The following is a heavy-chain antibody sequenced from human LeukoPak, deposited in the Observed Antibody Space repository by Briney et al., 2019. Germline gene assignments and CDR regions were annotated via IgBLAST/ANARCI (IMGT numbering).Heavy chain of an antibody. CDR3: ARAEWFDIVVVVAESLSYYDSSGYPGFDY. CDR2: ISSSGRTI. J-gene: IGHJ4*02. Sequence: GGSLRLSCVASGFTFSDYYMSWIRQAPGKGLEWVSYISSSGRTIYDADSVKGRFTISRDNAKNSLYLQMNSLRAEDTAVYYCARAEWFDIVVVVAESLSYYDSSGYPGFDYWGQGTLVTVSS. D-gene: IGHD3-22*01. V-gene: IGHV3-11*04. CDR1: GFTFSDYY.